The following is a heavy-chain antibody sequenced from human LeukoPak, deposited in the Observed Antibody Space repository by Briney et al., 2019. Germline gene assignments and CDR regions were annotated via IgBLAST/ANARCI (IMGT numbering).Heavy chain of an antibody. D-gene: IGHD3-3*01. V-gene: IGHV5-51*01. CDR1: GYTFSSYW. CDR3: ARQNDFRLDY. Sequence: GESLKISCKGSGYTFSSYWIGWVRQMPGKGLEWMGIIYPGDSDARYSPSLQGQVTISVDTSIGTAYLQWSSLKASDTAIYYCARQNDFRLDYWGQGTLVTVSS. CDR2: IYPGDSDA. J-gene: IGHJ4*02.